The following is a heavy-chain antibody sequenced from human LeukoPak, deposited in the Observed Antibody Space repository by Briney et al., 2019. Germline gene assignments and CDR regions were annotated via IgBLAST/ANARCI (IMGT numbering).Heavy chain of an antibody. V-gene: IGHV4-39*01. Sequence: SETLSLTCTVSGGSISSSSYYWGWIRQPPGKGLEWIGSISYSGSTYYNPSLKSRVTISVDTFENQFSLKLSSVTAADTAVYYCARYVVYGSGKYYFDYWGQGTLVTVSS. CDR1: GGSISSSSYY. D-gene: IGHD3-10*01. CDR3: ARYVVYGSGKYYFDY. CDR2: ISYSGST. J-gene: IGHJ4*02.